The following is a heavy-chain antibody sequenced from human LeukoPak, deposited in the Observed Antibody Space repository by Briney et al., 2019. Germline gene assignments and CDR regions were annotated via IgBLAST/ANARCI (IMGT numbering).Heavy chain of an antibody. D-gene: IGHD6-6*01. Sequence: SETLSLTCTVSGGSISSFYWTWIRQPPGKGLEWIGHINYSGSTKYNPSFQSRLTVSVDTSKNQISLNLSSVTAADTAVYFCARYASVPGHLDLWGRGTLVTVSS. CDR3: ARYASVPGHLDL. CDR2: INYSGST. J-gene: IGHJ2*01. CDR1: GGSISSFY. V-gene: IGHV4-59*01.